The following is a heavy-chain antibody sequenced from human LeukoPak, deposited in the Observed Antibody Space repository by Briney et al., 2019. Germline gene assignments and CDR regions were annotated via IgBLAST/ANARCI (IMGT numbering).Heavy chain of an antibody. CDR3: ARGDGVYVY. D-gene: IGHD5/OR15-5a*01. Sequence: PGGSLRLSCAASGFTVSSNYMTWVRQAPGQGLEWVSVIYSGGTTYYADSVKGRFTISRDNSKNTVYLQMNSLRVEDTAVYYCARGDGVYVYWGQGTLVTVSS. CDR1: GFTVSSNY. J-gene: IGHJ4*02. CDR2: IYSGGTT. V-gene: IGHV3-53*01.